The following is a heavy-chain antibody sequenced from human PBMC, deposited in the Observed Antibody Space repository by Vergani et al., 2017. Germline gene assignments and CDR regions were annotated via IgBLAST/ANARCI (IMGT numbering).Heavy chain of an antibody. V-gene: IGHV3-9*01. CDR1: GFTFDDYA. CDR2: ISWNSGSI. D-gene: IGHD6-13*01. CDR3: ARLAAAYYYYYMDV. J-gene: IGHJ6*03. Sequence: EVQLVESGGGLVQPGRSLRLSCAASGFTFDDYAMHWVRQAPGKGLEWVSGISWNSGSIGYADSVKGRFTISRDNAKNSLYLQMNSLRAEDTAVYYCARLAAAYYYYYMDVWGKGTTVTVSS.